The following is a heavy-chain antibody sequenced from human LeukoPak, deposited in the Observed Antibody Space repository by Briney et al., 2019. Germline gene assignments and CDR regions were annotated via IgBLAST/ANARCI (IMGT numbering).Heavy chain of an antibody. Sequence: GGSLRLSCAASGFTFNTYSLIWVRQAPGKGLEWVSSISGSSTYIFYAESVKGRFTISRDNAKNSLYLQMDGLRAEDTAVYYCSRILNYYDSSGYYYVFDYWGQGTLVTVSS. V-gene: IGHV3-21*01. CDR2: ISGSSTYI. J-gene: IGHJ4*02. D-gene: IGHD3-22*01. CDR3: SRILNYYDSSGYYYVFDY. CDR1: GFTFNTYS.